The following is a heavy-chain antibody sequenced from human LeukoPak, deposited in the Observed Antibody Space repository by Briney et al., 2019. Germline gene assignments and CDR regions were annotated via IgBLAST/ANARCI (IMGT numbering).Heavy chain of an antibody. Sequence: PGGSLRLSCSASGFTFSSYAMHWVRQAPGKGLEYVSAISSNGDSTYYADSVKGRFTISRDNSKNTLYLQMSSLRAEDTAVYYCVKGGDELTYYFDYWGQGTLVTVSS. V-gene: IGHV3-64D*06. CDR3: VKGGDELTYYFDY. D-gene: IGHD3-10*01. CDR1: GFTFSSYA. CDR2: ISSNGDST. J-gene: IGHJ4*02.